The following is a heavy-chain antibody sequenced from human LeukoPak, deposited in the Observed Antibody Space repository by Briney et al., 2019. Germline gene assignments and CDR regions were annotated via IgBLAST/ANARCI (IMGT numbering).Heavy chain of an antibody. CDR3: ARDRLIGGDFDY. CDR2: ISSSSSYI. V-gene: IGHV3-21*01. CDR1: GFTFSSYS. J-gene: IGHJ4*02. D-gene: IGHD3-16*01. Sequence: GGSLRLSCAASGFTFSSYSMNWVRQAPGKGLEWVSSISSSSSYIYYADSVKGRFTISRDNAKNSLYLQMNSLRAEDTAVYYCARDRLIGGDFDYWGQGTLVTVSS.